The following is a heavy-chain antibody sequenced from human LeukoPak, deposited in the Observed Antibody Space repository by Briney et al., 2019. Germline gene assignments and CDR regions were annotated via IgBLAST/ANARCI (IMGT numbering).Heavy chain of an antibody. Sequence: GGSLRLSCAASGFTFSSYSMNWVRQAPGKGLEWVSSISSSSSYIYYADSVKGRFTISRDNAKNSLYLKMNSLRAEDTAVYYCARDGGAGDIVVVPAAEFDYWGQGTLVTVSS. D-gene: IGHD2-2*01. V-gene: IGHV3-21*01. CDR2: ISSSSSYI. CDR3: ARDGGAGDIVVVPAAEFDY. CDR1: GFTFSSYS. J-gene: IGHJ4*02.